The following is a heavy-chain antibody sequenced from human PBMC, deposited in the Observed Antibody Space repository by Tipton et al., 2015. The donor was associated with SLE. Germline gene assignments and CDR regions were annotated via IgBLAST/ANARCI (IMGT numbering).Heavy chain of an antibody. V-gene: IGHV4-59*11. CDR2: IYYSGST. J-gene: IGHJ3*02. CDR3: ARAHSGSYNDAFDI. Sequence: TLSLTCTVSGGSISSHYWSWIRQPPGKGLEWIGYIYYSGSTNYNPSLKSRVTISVDTSKNQFSLKLSSVTAADTAVYYCARAHSGSYNDAFDIWGQGTMVTVSS. D-gene: IGHD1-26*01. CDR1: GGSISSHY.